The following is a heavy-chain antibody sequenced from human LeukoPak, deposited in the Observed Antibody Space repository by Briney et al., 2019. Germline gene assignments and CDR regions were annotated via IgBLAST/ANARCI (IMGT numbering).Heavy chain of an antibody. CDR2: ISAYNGNT. CDR3: ARDSFGGVAAPDY. Sequence: ASVKVSYKASGYTFTSYGISWVRQAPGQGLEWMGWISAYNGNTNYAQKLQGRVTMTTDTYTSTAYMELRSLRSDDTDVYYCARDSFGGVAAPDYWGQGTLVTVSS. V-gene: IGHV1-18*01. J-gene: IGHJ4*02. D-gene: IGHD2-15*01. CDR1: GYTFTSYG.